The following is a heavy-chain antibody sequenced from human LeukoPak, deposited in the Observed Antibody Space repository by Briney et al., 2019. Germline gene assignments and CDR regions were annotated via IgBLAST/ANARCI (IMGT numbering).Heavy chain of an antibody. CDR1: GFTFSSYS. CDR3: AREDYDSSGYSFDY. Sequence: GGSLRLSCAASGFTFSSYSMNWVRQAPGKGLEWVSYISSSSTIHYADSVKGRFTISRDNAKNSLYLQMNSLRAEDTAVYYCAREDYDSSGYSFDYWGQGTLVTVSS. V-gene: IGHV3-48*04. J-gene: IGHJ4*02. D-gene: IGHD3-22*01. CDR2: ISSSSTI.